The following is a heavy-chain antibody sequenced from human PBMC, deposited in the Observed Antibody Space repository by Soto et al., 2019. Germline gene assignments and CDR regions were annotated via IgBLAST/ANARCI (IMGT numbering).Heavy chain of an antibody. Sequence: SVKVSCKASGGTFSSYAISWVRQAPGQGLEWMGGIIPIFGTANYAQKSQGRVTITADESTSTAYMELSSLRSEDTAVYYCAVGYSYGYGFDYWGQGTLVTVSS. D-gene: IGHD5-18*01. J-gene: IGHJ4*02. CDR1: GGTFSSYA. CDR3: AVGYSYGYGFDY. CDR2: IIPIFGTA. V-gene: IGHV1-69*13.